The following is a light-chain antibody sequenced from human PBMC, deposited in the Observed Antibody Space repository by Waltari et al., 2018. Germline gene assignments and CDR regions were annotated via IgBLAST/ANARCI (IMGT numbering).Light chain of an antibody. V-gene: IGLV2-8*01. Sequence: QSALTQSPSASGSPGQSVTISCTGISSAVADYNYVSWYQQHPGKAPKVMIYEVSKRPSGVPDCFSGSKSGNTASLTVSGLQAEDEADYYCSSYAGSNNFVVFGGGTKLTVL. CDR3: SSYAGSNNFVV. CDR2: EVS. CDR1: SSAVADYNY. J-gene: IGLJ2*01.